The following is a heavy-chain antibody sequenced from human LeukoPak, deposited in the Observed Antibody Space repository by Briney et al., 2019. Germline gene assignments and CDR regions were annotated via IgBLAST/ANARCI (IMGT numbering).Heavy chain of an antibody. Sequence: EASVKVSCKASGYTFTGYYMHWVRQAPGQGLEWMGWINPNSGGTNYAQKFQGRVTMTRDTSISTAYMELSRLRSDDTAVYYCARDGVPAAMANWFDPWGQGTLVTVSS. CDR1: GYTFTGYY. CDR2: INPNSGGT. D-gene: IGHD2-2*01. CDR3: ARDGVPAAMANWFDP. J-gene: IGHJ5*02. V-gene: IGHV1-2*02.